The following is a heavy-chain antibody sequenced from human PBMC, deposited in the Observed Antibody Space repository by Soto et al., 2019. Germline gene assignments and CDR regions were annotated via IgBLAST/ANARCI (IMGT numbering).Heavy chain of an antibody. J-gene: IGHJ6*03. CDR1: GGSFSGYY. Sequence: TSETLSLTCAFYGGSFSGYYWSWIRQPPGKGLEWIGEINHSGSTNYNPSLKSRVTISVDTSKNQFSLELSSVTAADTAVYYCARNPPPTYYDILTGYTDYYYYMDVWGKGTTVTVSS. D-gene: IGHD3-9*01. V-gene: IGHV4-34*01. CDR2: INHSGST. CDR3: ARNPPPTYYDILTGYTDYYYYMDV.